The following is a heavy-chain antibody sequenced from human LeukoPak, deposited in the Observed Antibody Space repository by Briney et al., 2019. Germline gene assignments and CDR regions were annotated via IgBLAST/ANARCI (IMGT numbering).Heavy chain of an antibody. CDR2: INHSGST. D-gene: IGHD2-2*02. V-gene: IGHV4-34*01. Sequence: SETLSFTCAVYGGSFSGYYWSWIRQPPGKGLEWIGEINHSGSTNYNPSLKSRVTISVDTSKNQFSLKLSSVTAADTAVYYCARGETDIVVVPAAISVGYFDYWGQGTLVTVSS. CDR3: ARGETDIVVVPAAISVGYFDY. J-gene: IGHJ4*02. CDR1: GGSFSGYY.